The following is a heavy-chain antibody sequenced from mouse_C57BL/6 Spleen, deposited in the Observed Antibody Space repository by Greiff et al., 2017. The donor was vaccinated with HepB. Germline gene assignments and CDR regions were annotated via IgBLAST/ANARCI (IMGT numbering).Heavy chain of an antibody. CDR1: GFTFSSYG. J-gene: IGHJ3*01. Sequence: EVKVVESGGDLVKPGGSLKLSCAASGFTFSSYGMSWVRQTPDKRLEWVATISSGGSYTYYPDSVKGRFTISRDNAKNTLYLQMSSLKSEDTAMYYCARPPYGSSPRFAYWGQGTLVTVSA. V-gene: IGHV5-6*01. CDR3: ARPPYGSSPRFAY. D-gene: IGHD1-1*01. CDR2: ISSGGSYT.